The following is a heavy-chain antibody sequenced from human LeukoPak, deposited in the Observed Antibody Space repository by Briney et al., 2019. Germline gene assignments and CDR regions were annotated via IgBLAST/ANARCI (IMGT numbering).Heavy chain of an antibody. CDR2: TSDGGTHL. V-gene: IGHV3-30*03. CDR3: ATGYCSSTSCSRRGGGKGSEDY. J-gene: IGHJ4*02. D-gene: IGHD2-2*03. Sequence: PGGSLRLSCAGSGFIFRNYGMHWVRQAPGQGLEWVAVTSDGGTHLYYADSVKGRFTISRDNSESTMYLQMNSLRVEDTAVYYCATGYCSSTSCSRRGGGKGSEDYWGQGTLVTVSS. CDR1: GFIFRNYG.